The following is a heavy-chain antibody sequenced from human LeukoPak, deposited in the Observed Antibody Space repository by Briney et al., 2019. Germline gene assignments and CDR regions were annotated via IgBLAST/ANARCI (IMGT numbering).Heavy chain of an antibody. D-gene: IGHD6-13*01. CDR1: GGSISSGSCY. J-gene: IGHJ5*02. CDR2: IYTSGST. V-gene: IGHV4-61*02. Sequence: SETLSLTCTVSGGSISSGSCYWSWIRQPPGKGLEWIGRIYTSGSTNYNPSLKSRVTISVDTSKNQFSLKLSSLTAADTAVYYCARVVAAAGRWFDPWGQGTMVTVSS. CDR3: ARVVAAAGRWFDP.